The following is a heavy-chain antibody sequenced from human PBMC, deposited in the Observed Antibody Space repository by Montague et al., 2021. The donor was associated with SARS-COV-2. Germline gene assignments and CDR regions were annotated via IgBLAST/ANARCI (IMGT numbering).Heavy chain of an antibody. V-gene: IGHV4-31*11. Sequence: TLSLTCVVSGDSISTDNWWTWVRQHPGKGLEWIGYIYYSGSTYYNPSLKSRVTISVDTSKNQFSLKLSSVTAADTAVYYCARVNTVRVYWFDPWGQGTLVTVSS. CDR2: IYYSGST. J-gene: IGHJ5*02. D-gene: IGHD4-11*01. CDR3: ARVNTVRVYWFDP. CDR1: GDSISTDNW.